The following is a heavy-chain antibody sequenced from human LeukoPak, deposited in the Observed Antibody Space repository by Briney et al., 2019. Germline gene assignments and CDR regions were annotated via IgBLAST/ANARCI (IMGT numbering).Heavy chain of an antibody. J-gene: IGHJ6*03. D-gene: IGHD3-10*01. V-gene: IGHV4-39*01. Sequence: SETLSLTCTVSGGSISRSRYYWGWIRQPPGKGLEWIGSIYYGGSTYYSPSLKSRVTVSVDTSKNQFSLKLTSVTAADTAVYYCARVHYGSGSLYYYYYYMDVWGKGTTVTISS. CDR1: GGSISRSRYY. CDR2: IYYGGST. CDR3: ARVHYGSGSLYYYYYYMDV.